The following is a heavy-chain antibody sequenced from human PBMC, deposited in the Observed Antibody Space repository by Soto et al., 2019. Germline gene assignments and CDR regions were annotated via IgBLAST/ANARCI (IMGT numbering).Heavy chain of an antibody. J-gene: IGHJ4*02. CDR2: IYTSGST. D-gene: IGHD6-13*01. CDR1: GGYISGYY. CDR3: ARVLATAGSYYFDY. Sequence: SETLSLTCTVSGGYISGYYWSWIRQPPGKGPEYIGYIYTSGSTNYSPSLKSRVTISVDTSKNQFSLKLSSVTAADTAVYYCARVLATAGSYYFDYWGQGALVTVSS. V-gene: IGHV4-59*01.